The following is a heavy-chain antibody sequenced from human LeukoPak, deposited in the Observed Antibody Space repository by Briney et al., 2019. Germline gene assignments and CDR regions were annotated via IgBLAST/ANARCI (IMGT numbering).Heavy chain of an antibody. V-gene: IGHV4-59*08. CDR2: VYYIGST. CDR1: GGSVSSNY. D-gene: IGHD5-18*01. Sequence: SETLSLTCTVSGGSVSSNYWGWIRQPPGKGLEWIGYVYYIGSTSYNPSLKSRVTISVNTSKNQFSLKLSSVTAADTAVYYCARQLTSLLDTPMDIWGQGTLVTVSS. J-gene: IGHJ4*02. CDR3: ARQLTSLLDTPMDI.